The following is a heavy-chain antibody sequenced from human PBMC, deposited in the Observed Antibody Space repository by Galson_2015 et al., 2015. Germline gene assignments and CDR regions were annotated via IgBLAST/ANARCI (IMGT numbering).Heavy chain of an antibody. D-gene: IGHD6-13*01. CDR1: GFRFRNFV. CDR3: VRGSDSGRFEYLQH. CDR2: ISGSGGRT. Sequence: SLRLSCAASGFRFRNFVMSWVRQFPGKGLEWVSAISGSGGRTYYADSLKGRFTISRDNSKNTLFLQMSSLKAEDTAVYYCVRGSDSGRFEYLQHWGQGTRVTVSS. J-gene: IGHJ1*01. V-gene: IGHV3-23*01.